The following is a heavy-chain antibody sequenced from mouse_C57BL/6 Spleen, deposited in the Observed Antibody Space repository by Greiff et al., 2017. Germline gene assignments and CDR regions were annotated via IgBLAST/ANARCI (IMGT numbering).Heavy chain of an antibody. J-gene: IGHJ2*01. CDR3: AREGGNSDY. CDR2: IYPSDSET. CDR1: GYTFTSYW. V-gene: IGHV1-61*01. Sequence: QVQLQQPGAELVRPGSSVKLSCKASGYTFTSYWMDWVKQRPEQGLEWIGNIYPSDSETHYNQKFKDKATLTVDKSSSTAYMQLSSLTSEDSAVYYFAREGGNSDYWGQGTTLTVSS.